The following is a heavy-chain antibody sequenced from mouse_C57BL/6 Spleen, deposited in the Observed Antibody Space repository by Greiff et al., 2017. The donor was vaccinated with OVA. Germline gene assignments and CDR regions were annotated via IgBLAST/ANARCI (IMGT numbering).Heavy chain of an antibody. J-gene: IGHJ2*01. D-gene: IGHD2-1*01. V-gene: IGHV1-4*01. CDR1: GYTFTSYT. Sequence: QVQLKESGAELARPGASVKMSCKASGYTFTSYTMHWVKQRPGQGLEWIGYINPSSGYTKYNQKFKDKDTLTADKSSSTAYMQLSSLTSEDSAVYYCAREGNYVYFDYWGQGTTLTVSS. CDR2: INPSSGYT. CDR3: AREGNYVYFDY.